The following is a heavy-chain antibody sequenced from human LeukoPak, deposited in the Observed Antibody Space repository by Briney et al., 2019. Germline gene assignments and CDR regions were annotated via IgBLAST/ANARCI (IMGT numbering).Heavy chain of an antibody. CDR1: GFTFSSYG. V-gene: IGHV3-30*18. D-gene: IGHD6-19*01. Sequence: GGSLRLSCAASGFTFSSYGMHWVRQAPGKGLEWVAVISYDGSNKYYADSVKGRFTISRDNSKNTLYLQMNSLRAEDTAVYYCAKDRIAVAGIFDYWGQGTLVTVPS. CDR2: ISYDGSNK. J-gene: IGHJ4*02. CDR3: AKDRIAVAGIFDY.